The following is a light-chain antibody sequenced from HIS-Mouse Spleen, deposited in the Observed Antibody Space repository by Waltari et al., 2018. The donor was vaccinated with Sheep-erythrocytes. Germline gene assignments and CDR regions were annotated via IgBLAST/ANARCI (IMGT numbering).Light chain of an antibody. V-gene: IGKV1-39*01. CDR3: QQRYSTPQFT. CDR2: AAS. Sequence: DIQMTQSPSSLSASVGDRVTITCRASQSISSYLNWYQQKPGKAPKLLIYAASSLQSGVPSRCSGSGSGTDVTLTISSLQPEDVATYYCQQRYSTPQFTFGPGTKVDIK. CDR1: QSISSY. J-gene: IGKJ3*01.